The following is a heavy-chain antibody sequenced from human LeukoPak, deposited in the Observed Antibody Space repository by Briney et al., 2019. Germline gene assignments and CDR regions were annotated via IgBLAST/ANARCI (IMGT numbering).Heavy chain of an antibody. CDR1: GFTFTSSG. D-gene: IGHD3-10*01. J-gene: IGHJ4*02. V-gene: IGHV3-23*01. CDR3: AKAGPVVRGFIGYY. CDR2: ITGSGRST. Sequence: GGSLRLSCSASGFTFTSSGMSWVRQAPGKGLEWVSAITGSGRSTYYADSVKGRFTVSRDNSKNTLYLQLNSVRAEDTAIYYCAKAGPVVRGFIGYYWGQGTLVTVSS.